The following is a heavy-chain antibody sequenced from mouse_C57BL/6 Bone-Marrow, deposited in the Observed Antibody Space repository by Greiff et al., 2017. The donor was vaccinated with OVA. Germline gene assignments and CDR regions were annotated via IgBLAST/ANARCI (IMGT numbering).Heavy chain of an antibody. V-gene: IGHV3-1*01. D-gene: IGHD1-1*01. Sequence: DVKLQESGPGMVKPSQSLSLSCTVSGYSITSGYDWYWIRHFPGNKLEWMGYISDSGSTNYNPSLKSRISITHDTSKNPFFLKLNSVTTEDTATYYCARELRFYYFDYWGQGTTITGSS. CDR3: ARELRFYYFDY. J-gene: IGHJ2*01. CDR2: ISDSGST. CDR1: GYSITSGYD.